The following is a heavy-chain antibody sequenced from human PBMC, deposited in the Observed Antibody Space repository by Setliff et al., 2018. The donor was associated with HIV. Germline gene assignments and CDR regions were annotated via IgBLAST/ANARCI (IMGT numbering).Heavy chain of an antibody. V-gene: IGHV4-39*01. CDR1: GGSFSSSSYS. CDR3: ASVTLFVRFDF. D-gene: IGHD3-10*02. J-gene: IGHJ4*02. Sequence: SETLSLTCIVSGGSFSSSSYSWGWIRLPPGKGLEWIGSIDYSGSTHYNPSLKSRVTISVDTSKNQFSLKLSSVTAADTAMYYCASVTLFVRFDFWGLGTLVTVSS. CDR2: IDYSGST.